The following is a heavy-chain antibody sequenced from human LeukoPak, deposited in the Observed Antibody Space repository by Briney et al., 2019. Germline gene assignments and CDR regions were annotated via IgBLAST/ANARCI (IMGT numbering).Heavy chain of an antibody. V-gene: IGHV3-23*01. J-gene: IGHJ4*02. CDR1: GFTFTTYA. CDR2: ISRNSGDYT. Sequence: GGSLRLSCAASGFTFTTYAMSWVRQAPGKGLECVASISRNSGDYTLYAASVKGRFTISRDNSRSTLYLQMNSLRAEDTAVYYCSKKGQNEDYGKPDWGQGTLVTVSS. D-gene: IGHD4-17*01. CDR3: SKKGQNEDYGKPD.